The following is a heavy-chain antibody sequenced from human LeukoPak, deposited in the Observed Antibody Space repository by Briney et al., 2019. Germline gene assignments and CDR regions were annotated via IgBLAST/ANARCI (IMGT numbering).Heavy chain of an antibody. CDR2: INPNSGGT. V-gene: IGHV1-2*02. D-gene: IGHD2-15*01. CDR1: GYTFTRYG. J-gene: IGHJ4*02. Sequence: ASVKVSCKASGYTFTRYGINWVRQAPGQGLEWMGWINPNSGGTNYAQKFQGRVTMTRDTSISTAYMELSRLRSDDTAVYYCARGCSGGSCYTNRIIDYWGQGTLVTVSS. CDR3: ARGCSGGSCYTNRIIDY.